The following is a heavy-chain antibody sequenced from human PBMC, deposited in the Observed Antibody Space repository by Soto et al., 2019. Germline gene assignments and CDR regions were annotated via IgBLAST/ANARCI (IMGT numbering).Heavy chain of an antibody. CDR1: GYTFTSYG. V-gene: IGHV1-18*01. J-gene: IGHJ3*02. Sequence: QVQLVQSGAEVKKPGASVKVSCKASGYTFTSYGISWVRQAPGQGLEWMGWISAYNGNTNYAQKHQGRVTITTDPSTSTAYMELRSLRSDATAVYYCARDRGIVVVPAAMGDAFDIWGQGTMVTVSS. CDR2: ISAYNGNT. D-gene: IGHD2-2*01. CDR3: ARDRGIVVVPAAMGDAFDI.